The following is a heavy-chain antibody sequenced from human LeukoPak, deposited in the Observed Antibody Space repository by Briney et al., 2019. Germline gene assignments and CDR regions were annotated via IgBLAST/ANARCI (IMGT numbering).Heavy chain of an antibody. CDR2: IYTSGST. CDR1: GGSISSYY. J-gene: IGHJ6*03. D-gene: IGHD3-10*01. CDR3: ARDYYGSGSYSDYYYMDV. Sequence: SETLSLTCTVSGGSISSYYWSWIRQPAGKGLEWIGRIYTSGSTNYNPSLKSRVTMSVDTSKNQFSLKLSSVTAADTAVYYCARDYYGSGSYSDYYYMDVWGKGTTVTISS. V-gene: IGHV4-4*07.